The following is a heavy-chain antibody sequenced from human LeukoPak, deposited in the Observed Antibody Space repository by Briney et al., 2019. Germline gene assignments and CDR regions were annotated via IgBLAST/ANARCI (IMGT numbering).Heavy chain of an antibody. Sequence: PGGSLRLSCAASGFTFSSYAMSWVRQAPGKGLEWVSAISGSGGTTYYADSVKGRFTISRDNAKNSLYLQMNSLRAEDTAVYYCARDSFFDYWGQGTLVTVSS. D-gene: IGHD2-15*01. CDR3: ARDSFFDY. V-gene: IGHV3-23*01. J-gene: IGHJ4*02. CDR2: ISGSGGTT. CDR1: GFTFSSYA.